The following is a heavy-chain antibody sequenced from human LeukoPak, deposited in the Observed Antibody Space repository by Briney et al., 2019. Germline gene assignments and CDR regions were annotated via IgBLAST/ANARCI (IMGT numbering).Heavy chain of an antibody. V-gene: IGHV4-34*01. CDR2: IYYSGST. J-gene: IGHJ5*02. CDR3: ASHSYTTSPILLVVRYKWFDP. Sequence: PSETLSLTCAVYGGSFSGYYWSWIRQPPGKGLEWIGSIYYSGSTYYNPSLKRRVTISVDTSKNQFSLKLNSVTAADTAFYYCASHSYTTSPILLVVRYKWFDPWGQGTLVTVSS. CDR1: GGSFSGYY. D-gene: IGHD2-21*01.